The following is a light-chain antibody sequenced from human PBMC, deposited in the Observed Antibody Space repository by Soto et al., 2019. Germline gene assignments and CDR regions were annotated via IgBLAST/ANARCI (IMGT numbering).Light chain of an antibody. V-gene: IGKV3-20*01. CDR1: QSISSNY. Sequence: DIVMTQSPGTLSLSPGEIATLSFSASQSISSNYLAWYQQKPGQSPRLLIYGASSRATGIPDRFSGSGSGTDFTLTISRLEPEDSAVYYCHQYGSSPWTLGQGTKVDIK. CDR3: HQYGSSPWT. J-gene: IGKJ1*01. CDR2: GAS.